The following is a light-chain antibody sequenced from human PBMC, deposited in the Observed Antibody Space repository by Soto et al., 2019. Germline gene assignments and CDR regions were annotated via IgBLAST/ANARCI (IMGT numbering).Light chain of an antibody. CDR3: QSYDSSLSGYV. J-gene: IGLJ1*01. V-gene: IGLV1-40*01. CDR1: SSNIGAGYD. Sequence: QSVLTQPPSVSGAPGQRVTISCTGSSSNIGAGYDVYWYQQLPGTAPKLLIYGNNNWPSGVPDRFSGSKSGTSASLAITGLQSQDEADYYCQSYDSSLSGYVFGTGTKLTVL. CDR2: GNN.